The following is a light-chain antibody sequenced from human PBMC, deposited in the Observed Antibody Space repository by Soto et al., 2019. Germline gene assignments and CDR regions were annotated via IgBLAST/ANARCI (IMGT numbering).Light chain of an antibody. CDR1: QSVSTY. V-gene: IGKV3-11*01. CDR3: QQRRSWPPTIT. CDR2: DAS. J-gene: IGKJ5*01. Sequence: EIVLTQSPANLSLSSGGKATPSRRALQSVSTYLAWYQQRPGQAPRLLIYDASYRATDIPPRFSGSGSGTDFTLTISSLEPEDFAVYYCQQRRSWPPTITFGQGTRLEIK.